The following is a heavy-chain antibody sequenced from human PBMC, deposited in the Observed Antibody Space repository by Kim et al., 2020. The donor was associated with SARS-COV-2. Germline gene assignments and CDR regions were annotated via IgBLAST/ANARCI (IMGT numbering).Heavy chain of an antibody. CDR3: ARDGTGTNYYYYYGMDV. D-gene: IGHD1-1*01. J-gene: IGHJ6*02. Sequence: ASVKVSCKASGYTFTGYYMHWVRQAPGQGLEWMGWINPNSGGTNYAQKFQGRVTMTRDTSISTAYMELSRLRSDDTAVYYCARDGTGTNYYYYYGMDVWGQGTTVTVSS. CDR2: INPNSGGT. V-gene: IGHV1-2*02. CDR1: GYTFTGYY.